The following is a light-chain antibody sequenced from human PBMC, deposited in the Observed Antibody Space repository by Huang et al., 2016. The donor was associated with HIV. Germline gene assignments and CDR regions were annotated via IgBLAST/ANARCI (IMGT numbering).Light chain of an antibody. CDR2: DAS. CDR3: HQRSNWPPT. Sequence: IVLTQSPATVSLSPGERDTLSCRASQSLSGHVVWYQQKPGQAPSLLFYDASNRPTVIPDRFSGSGSWTDFTLTIRSLEPEDFAVYYCHQRSNWPPTFGGGTKVEIK. J-gene: IGKJ4*01. V-gene: IGKV3-11*01. CDR1: QSLSGH.